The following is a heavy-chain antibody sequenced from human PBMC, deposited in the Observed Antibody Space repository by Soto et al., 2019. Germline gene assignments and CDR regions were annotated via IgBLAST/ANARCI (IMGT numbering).Heavy chain of an antibody. Sequence: QVQLQESGPGLVKPSETLSLTCTVSGGSISSYYWSWIRQPAGKGLEWIGRIYTSGSTNYNPSLKSRVTMSVDTSKNQFSLKLSSVTAADTAVYYCARDWGIAAAGPITGGWFDPWGQGTLVTVSS. V-gene: IGHV4-4*07. CDR1: GGSISSYY. J-gene: IGHJ5*02. CDR2: IYTSGST. CDR3: ARDWGIAAAGPITGGWFDP. D-gene: IGHD6-13*01.